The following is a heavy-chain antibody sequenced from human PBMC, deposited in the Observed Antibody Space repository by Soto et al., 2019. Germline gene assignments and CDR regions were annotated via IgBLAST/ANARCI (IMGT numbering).Heavy chain of an antibody. J-gene: IGHJ6*02. D-gene: IGHD6-6*01. CDR1: GGTFSSYA. Sequence: QVQLVQSGAEVKNPGSSVKVSCKASGGTFSSYAISWVRQSPGQGLEWMGGIIPIFGTANYAQKFQGRVTITADDSTSRAYMELGSLRSEDTAVYYCARDTPRLWQLLPPLYYYYGMDVWGQGTTVTVSS. V-gene: IGHV1-69*01. CDR3: ARDTPRLWQLLPPLYYYYGMDV. CDR2: IIPIFGTA.